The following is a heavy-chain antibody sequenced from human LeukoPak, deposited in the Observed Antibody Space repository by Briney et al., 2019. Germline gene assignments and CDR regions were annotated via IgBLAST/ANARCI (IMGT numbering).Heavy chain of an antibody. Sequence: PGGSLRLSCAASGFTFSSYSMNWVRQAPGKGLEWVSSISSSSSYIYYADSVKGRFTISRDNAKNSLYLQMNSLRAEDTAVYYCARDHGSWHPFDYWGQGTLVTVSS. CDR1: GFTFSSYS. V-gene: IGHV3-21*01. J-gene: IGHJ4*02. CDR3: ARDHGSWHPFDY. CDR2: ISSSSSYI. D-gene: IGHD6-13*01.